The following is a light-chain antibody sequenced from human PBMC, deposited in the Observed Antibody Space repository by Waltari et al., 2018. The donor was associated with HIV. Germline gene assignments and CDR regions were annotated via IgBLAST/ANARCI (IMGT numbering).Light chain of an antibody. CDR1: QSISNN. CDR2: DAS. V-gene: IGKV3-15*01. CDR3: QQYINWPPYT. J-gene: IGKJ2*01. Sequence: DIVMTQSPATLSVSPGERATLSCRASQSISNNLAWYQQKPGQAPRLLMYDASTRATGVPARFSGRGSGTEFTLTISSLQSEDFAVYYCQQYINWPPYTFGQGTKLEIK.